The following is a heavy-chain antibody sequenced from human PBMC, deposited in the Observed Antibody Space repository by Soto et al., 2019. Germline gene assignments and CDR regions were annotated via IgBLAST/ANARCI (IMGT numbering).Heavy chain of an antibody. CDR2: ISAYNGTT. CDR3: ARDGVDTATGYYCGMDV. Sequence: QFQLVQSGAEVKKPGASVKVSCKPSVYTFTSYVISWVRQAPGQGLEWMGWISAYNGTTTYAQKIHGRGTITTDTSTSTAYMDLRSLRSDYTAVYYCARDGVDTATGYYCGMDVWGQGATVTDSS. J-gene: IGHJ6*02. V-gene: IGHV1-18*01. CDR1: VYTFTSYV. D-gene: IGHD5-18*01.